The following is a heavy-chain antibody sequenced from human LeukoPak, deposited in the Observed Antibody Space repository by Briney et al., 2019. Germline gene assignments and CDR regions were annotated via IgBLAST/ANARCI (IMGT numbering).Heavy chain of an antibody. Sequence: ASVKVSCKASGYTFTGYYMHWVRQAPGQGLEWMGRINPNSGGTNYAQKFQGRVTMTRDTSISTAYMELSRLRSDDTAVYYCAREETHCTNGVCYRNFGYWGQGTLVTVSS. J-gene: IGHJ4*02. CDR3: AREETHCTNGVCYRNFGY. CDR1: GYTFTGYY. V-gene: IGHV1-2*06. D-gene: IGHD2-8*01. CDR2: INPNSGGT.